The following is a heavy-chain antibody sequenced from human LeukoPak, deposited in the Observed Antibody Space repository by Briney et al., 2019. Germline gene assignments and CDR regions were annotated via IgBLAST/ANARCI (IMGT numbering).Heavy chain of an antibody. CDR3: ARAYCSRGSCYSDY. V-gene: IGHV3-23*01. CDR2: ISGSGGIT. Sequence: GGSLRLSCAASGFTFINYAISWVRQAPGKGLEWVSGISGSGGITYYAEFVKGRFTISRDNSKNTLYLQMNSLRDEDTAVHYCARAYCSRGSCYSDYWGQGTLVTVSS. D-gene: IGHD2-15*01. J-gene: IGHJ4*02. CDR1: GFTFINYA.